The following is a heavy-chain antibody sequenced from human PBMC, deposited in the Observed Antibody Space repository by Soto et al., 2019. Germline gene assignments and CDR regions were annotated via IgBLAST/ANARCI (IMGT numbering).Heavy chain of an antibody. V-gene: IGHV1-69*13. CDR1: VGALSGYA. CDR2: IIPIFGTA. Sequence: SVKVSWKASVGALSGYAISWVRQAPGQGLEWMGGIIPIFGTANYAQKFQGRVTITADESTSTAYMELSSLRSEDTAVYYCAIRRAYSSGWYDYFDYWGQGTLVTGYS. J-gene: IGHJ4*02. D-gene: IGHD6-19*01. CDR3: AIRRAYSSGWYDYFDY.